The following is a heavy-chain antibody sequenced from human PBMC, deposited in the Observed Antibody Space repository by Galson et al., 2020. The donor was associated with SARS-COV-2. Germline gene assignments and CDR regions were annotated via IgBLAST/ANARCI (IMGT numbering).Heavy chain of an antibody. CDR2: ISWDGSAT. Sequence: GGSLRLSCAASGFTFGDRNMHWVRQAPGKGLEWISLISWDGSATRYADSVNGRFTISRDNSKNSLFLQMNSLRNEDSARYYCAKDMSGSIDYWGQGTLVTVSS. J-gene: IGHJ4*02. CDR1: GFTFGDRN. D-gene: IGHD3-3*01. CDR3: AKDMSGSIDY. V-gene: IGHV3-43*01.